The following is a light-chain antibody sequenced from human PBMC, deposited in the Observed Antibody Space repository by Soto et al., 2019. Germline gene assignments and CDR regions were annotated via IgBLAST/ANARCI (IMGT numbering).Light chain of an antibody. CDR3: LQYNSYPWT. CDR1: QGISND. V-gene: IGKV1-17*01. CDR2: AAS. J-gene: IGKJ1*01. Sequence: IQMTQSPSSLSAYVGDRVTITCRASQGISNDLGWYQQKQGTAPKRLIYAASSLQRGVPSRVSGSGSGTEFTLTISSLQPEDFATYYCLQYNSYPWTFGQGTKVEIK.